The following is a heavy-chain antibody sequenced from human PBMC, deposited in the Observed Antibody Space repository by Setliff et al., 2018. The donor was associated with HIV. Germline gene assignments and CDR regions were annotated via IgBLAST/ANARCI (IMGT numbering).Heavy chain of an antibody. CDR1: GYSFINYA. D-gene: IGHD5-12*01. CDR3: AVDRHAFDI. J-gene: IGHJ3*02. V-gene: IGHV7-4-1*02. CDR2: IHTEQGFP. Sequence: ASVKVSCKASGYSFINYAINWLRQAPGRGLEWMGWIHTEQGFPMYAQGFTGRFVFSLDPSVNTAYLQINSLTPDDGGVYYCAVDRHAFDIWGQGTVVTGSS.